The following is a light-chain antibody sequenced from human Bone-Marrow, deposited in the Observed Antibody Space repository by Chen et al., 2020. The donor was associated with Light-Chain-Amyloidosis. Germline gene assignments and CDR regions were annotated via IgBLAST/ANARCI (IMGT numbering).Light chain of an antibody. J-gene: IGLJ2*01. Sequence: SYELTQPSSVSVSPGHTARITCSGDALPRKYAYWYQQKSGQAPVLVIYEDSKRPSGSPERFSGSSSGTMATLTISGAQVEDEADYYCYSTDGTGKNVVFGGGTKLTVL. CDR1: ALPRKY. V-gene: IGLV3-10*01. CDR2: EDS. CDR3: YSTDGTGKNVV.